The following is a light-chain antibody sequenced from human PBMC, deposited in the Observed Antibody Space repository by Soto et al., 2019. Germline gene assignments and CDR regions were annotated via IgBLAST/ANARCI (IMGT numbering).Light chain of an antibody. V-gene: IGLV3-1*01. Sequence: SYELSQPPSVSVSPGQTARITCSGDKLGDTYASWYQQKPGQSPVLVIYQDNKRPSGIPERFSGSNSGNTATLTISGTQSIDEADYYCQAWDSSTVVFGGGTKLTVL. CDR2: QDN. CDR3: QAWDSSTVV. J-gene: IGLJ2*01. CDR1: KLGDTY.